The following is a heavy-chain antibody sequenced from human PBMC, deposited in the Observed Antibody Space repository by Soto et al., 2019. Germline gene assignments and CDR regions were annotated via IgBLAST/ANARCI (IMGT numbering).Heavy chain of an antibody. CDR1: GFTFSSYA. J-gene: IGHJ4*02. V-gene: IGHV3-23*01. CDR3: AIRGSGSYYDY. CDR2: ISGSGGST. Sequence: EVQLLESGGGLVQPGGSLRLSCAASGFTFSSYAMRWVRQAPVKGLEWVSAISGSGGSTYYADSVKGRFTISRDNSKNTLYLQMNSLRAEDTAVYYCAIRGSGSYYDYRGQGTLVTVSS. D-gene: IGHD1-26*01.